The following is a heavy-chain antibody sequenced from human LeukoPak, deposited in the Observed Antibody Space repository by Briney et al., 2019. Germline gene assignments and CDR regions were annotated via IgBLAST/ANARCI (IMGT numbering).Heavy chain of an antibody. D-gene: IGHD3-10*01. V-gene: IGHV4-39*01. CDR1: GGSISSSSYY. CDR3: ARRRCSLLLWFGESSFDP. J-gene: IGHJ5*02. Sequence: SETLSLTCTVSGGSISSSSYYWGWIRQPPGKGLEWIGSIYYSGSTYYNPSLKSRVTISVDTSKNQFSLKLSSVTAADTAVYHCARRRCSLLLWFGESSFDPWGQGTLVTVSS. CDR2: IYYSGST.